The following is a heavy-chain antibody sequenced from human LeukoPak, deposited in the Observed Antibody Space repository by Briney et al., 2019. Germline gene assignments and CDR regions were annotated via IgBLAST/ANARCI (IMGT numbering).Heavy chain of an antibody. CDR2: INWSGGRT. D-gene: IGHD6-19*01. CDR3: AKRSNSGWNLDY. Sequence: RPGGSLRLSSAASGFTFDDYGMSWVRQAPGKGLEWVSGINWSGGRTGYADSVKGRFTISRDNAKNSLYLQMNGLRAEDTALYYCAKRSNSGWNLDYWGQGTLVTVSS. CDR1: GFTFDDYG. V-gene: IGHV3-20*04. J-gene: IGHJ4*02.